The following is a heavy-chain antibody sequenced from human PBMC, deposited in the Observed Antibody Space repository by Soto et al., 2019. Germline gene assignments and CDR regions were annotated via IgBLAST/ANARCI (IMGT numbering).Heavy chain of an antibody. J-gene: IGHJ3*01. D-gene: IGHD6-13*01. V-gene: IGHV4-31*01. CDR1: GGSITNDGSY. Sequence: QVQLQESGPGLVKPLETLSLTCTVSGGSITNDGSYWSWVRQHPGKGLEWIGSIYDAGTTYRNPSLKSLLSMSVDTSRKRFSLEMTSVTAADTAVYYCARLYAGTDAFEAWGQGTMVTVSS. CDR3: ARLYAGTDAFEA. CDR2: IYDAGTT.